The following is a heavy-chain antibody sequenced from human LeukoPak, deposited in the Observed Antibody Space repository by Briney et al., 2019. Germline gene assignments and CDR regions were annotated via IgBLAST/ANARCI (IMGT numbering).Heavy chain of an antibody. CDR3: AKLSSIAARTLGYHGMDV. D-gene: IGHD6-6*01. Sequence: PGGSLRLSCAASGFTFSSYAMSWVRQAPGKGLEWVSAISGSGGSTYYADSVKGRFTISRDNSKNTLYLQMNSLRAEDTAVYYCAKLSSIAARTLGYHGMDVWGQGTTVTVSS. J-gene: IGHJ6*02. CDR1: GFTFSSYA. CDR2: ISGSGGST. V-gene: IGHV3-23*01.